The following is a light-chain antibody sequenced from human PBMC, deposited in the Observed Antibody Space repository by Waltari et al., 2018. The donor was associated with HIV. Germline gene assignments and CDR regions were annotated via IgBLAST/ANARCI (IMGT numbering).Light chain of an antibody. CDR2: RND. CDR3: GAWNGSPSGPV. J-gene: IGLJ3*02. Sequence: QSVLTQPPPVSGAPGPRVTASCSGSSPSFVSGYACWYQQLPGAAPKFVLYRNDQRPSGVPDRFSGSKSGTSASLAISGLRSEDEAVYYCGAWNGSPSGPVFGGGTKLTVL. V-gene: IGLV1-47*01. CDR1: SPSFVSGY.